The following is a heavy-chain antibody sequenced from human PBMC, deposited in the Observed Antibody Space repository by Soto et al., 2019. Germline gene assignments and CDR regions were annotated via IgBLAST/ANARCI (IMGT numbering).Heavy chain of an antibody. J-gene: IGHJ5*02. D-gene: IGHD2-2*01. CDR3: ARDKYCSSTSCYNWFDP. CDR1: GYTFTSYG. Sequence: ASVKVSCKASGYTFTSYGTSWVRQAPGQGLEWMGWISAYNGNTNYAQKLQGRVTMTTDTSTSTAYMELRSLRSDDTAVYYCARDKYCSSTSCYNWFDPWGQGTLVTVSS. CDR2: ISAYNGNT. V-gene: IGHV1-18*04.